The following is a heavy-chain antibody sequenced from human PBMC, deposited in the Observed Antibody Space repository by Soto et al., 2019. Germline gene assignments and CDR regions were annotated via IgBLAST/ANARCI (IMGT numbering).Heavy chain of an antibody. Sequence: EVQLVESGGGLVKPGGSPRLSCAASGFTFSNAWMSWVRQAPGKGLEWVGRIKSKTDGGTTDYAAPVKGRFTISRDDSKNTLYLQMNSLKTEDTAVYYCTLPPGSGFGMDVWGQGTTVTVSS. CDR3: TLPPGSGFGMDV. D-gene: IGHD3-10*01. V-gene: IGHV3-15*01. J-gene: IGHJ6*02. CDR2: IKSKTDGGTT. CDR1: GFTFSNAW.